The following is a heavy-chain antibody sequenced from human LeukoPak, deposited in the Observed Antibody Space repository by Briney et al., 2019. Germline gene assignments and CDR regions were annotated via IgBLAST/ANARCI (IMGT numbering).Heavy chain of an antibody. CDR2: INHSGST. D-gene: IGHD3-16*02. CDR3: ARGPYDYVWGSYHY. Sequence: SETLSLTCAVYGGSFSGYYWSWIRQPPGKGLEWIGEINHSGSTNYNPSLKGRVTISVDTSKNQFSLKLSSVTAADTAVYYCARGPYDYVWGSYHYWGQGTLVTVSS. V-gene: IGHV4-34*01. J-gene: IGHJ4*02. CDR1: GGSFSGYY.